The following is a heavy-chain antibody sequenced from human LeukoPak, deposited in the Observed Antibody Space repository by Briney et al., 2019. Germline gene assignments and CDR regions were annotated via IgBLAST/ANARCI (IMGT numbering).Heavy chain of an antibody. CDR2: ISYDGSNK. CDR1: GFTFSSYA. Sequence: GSLRLSCAASGFTFSSYAMHWVRQAPGKGLEWVAVISYDGSNKYYADSVKGRFTISRDNSKNTLYLQMNSLRAEDTAVYYCERALGRVQLWGILVYWGQGTLVTVSS. V-gene: IGHV3-30-3*01. D-gene: IGHD5-18*01. CDR3: ERALGRVQLWGILVY. J-gene: IGHJ4*02.